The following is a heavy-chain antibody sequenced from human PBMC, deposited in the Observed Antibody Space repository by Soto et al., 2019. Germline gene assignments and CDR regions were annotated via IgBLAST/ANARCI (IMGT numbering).Heavy chain of an antibody. CDR3: ARDLTQNPYSSSSLRGSDY. D-gene: IGHD6-6*01. J-gene: IGHJ4*02. CDR2: INPSGGST. V-gene: IGHV1-46*01. Sequence: ASVKVSCKASGYTFTSYYMHWVRQAPGQGLEWMGIINPSGGSTSYAQKFQGRVTMTRDTSTSTVYMELSSLRSEDTAVYYCARDLTQNPYSSSSLRGSDYWGQGTLVTVSS. CDR1: GYTFTSYY.